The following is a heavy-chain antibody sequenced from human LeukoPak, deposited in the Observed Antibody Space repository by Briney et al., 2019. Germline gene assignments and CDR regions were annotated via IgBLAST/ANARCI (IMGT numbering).Heavy chain of an antibody. Sequence: PGGSLRLSCAASGFTFSIYSMSWVRQAPGKGLEWVSYVSDSSSTIYYADSVKGRFTISRDNAKNSLYLQMNSLRAEDTAVYYCARGVRRFLEWVSMDVWGKGTTVTVSS. V-gene: IGHV3-48*01. CDR2: VSDSSSTI. J-gene: IGHJ6*03. D-gene: IGHD3-3*01. CDR3: ARGVRRFLEWVSMDV. CDR1: GFTFSIYS.